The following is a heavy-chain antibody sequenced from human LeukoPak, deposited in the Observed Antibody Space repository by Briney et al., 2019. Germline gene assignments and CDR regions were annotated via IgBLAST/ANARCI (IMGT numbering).Heavy chain of an antibody. J-gene: IGHJ6*03. D-gene: IGHD2-2*01. CDR3: ARGPLVPAASFMDV. V-gene: IGHV3-21*01. Sequence: GGSLRLSCAASGFTFSSFTMNWVRQAPGKGLECVSSISGSNNYIYYADSVKGRFTISRDNAKNSLFLQMNSLRAEDTAVYYCARGPLVPAASFMDVWGKGTTVTVSS. CDR1: GFTFSSFT. CDR2: ISGSNNYI.